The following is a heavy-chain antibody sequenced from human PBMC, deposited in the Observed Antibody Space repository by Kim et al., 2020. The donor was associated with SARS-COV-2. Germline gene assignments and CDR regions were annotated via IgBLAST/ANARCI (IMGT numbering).Heavy chain of an antibody. D-gene: IGHD6-19*01. V-gene: IGHV6-1*01. CDR2: TYYRSKWYN. CDR3: ARDLYRGKTRSIAVAGGPFGY. CDR1: GDSVSSNSAA. Sequence: SQTLSLTCAISGDSVSSNSAAWNWIRQSPSRGLEWLGRTYYRSKWYNDYAVSVKSRITINPDTSKNQFSLQLNSVTPEDTAVYYCARDLYRGKTRSIAVAGGPFGYWGQGTLVTVSS. J-gene: IGHJ4*02.